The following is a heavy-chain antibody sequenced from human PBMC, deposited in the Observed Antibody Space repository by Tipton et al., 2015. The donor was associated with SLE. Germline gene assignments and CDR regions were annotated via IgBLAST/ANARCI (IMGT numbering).Heavy chain of an antibody. V-gene: IGHV4-59*11. CDR3: AVRGGNFWSGRYDDAVDI. CDR2: IYYTGNT. D-gene: IGHD3-3*01. J-gene: IGHJ3*02. CDR1: GGSMSYHY. Sequence: TLSLTCSVSGGSMSYHYWSWIRQPPGKGLEWIGYIYYTGNTNYNPSLKSRVTMSVETSKSQFSLKLTFVSAADTAMYYCAVRGGNFWSGRYDDAVDIWGQGTLVTVSS.